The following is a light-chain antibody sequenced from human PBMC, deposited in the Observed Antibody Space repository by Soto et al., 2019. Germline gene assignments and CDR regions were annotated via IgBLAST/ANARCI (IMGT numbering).Light chain of an antibody. V-gene: IGLV2-14*03. Sequence: QSALTQPASVSGSPGQSITISCSGTSSDIGSYDHVAWYQQFPGKSPKLIIYAVSDRPSGVSNRFSGSKSGNTASLTISGLQAEDEAEYYCSSYTNINTRACVFGTGTKLTVL. CDR1: SSDIGSYDH. J-gene: IGLJ1*01. CDR3: SSYTNINTRACV. CDR2: AVS.